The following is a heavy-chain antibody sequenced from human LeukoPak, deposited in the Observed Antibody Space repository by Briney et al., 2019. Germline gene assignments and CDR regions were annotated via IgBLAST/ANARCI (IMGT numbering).Heavy chain of an antibody. CDR2: INPSGGST. Sequence: ASVKVSCKASGYTFASYYMHWVRQAPGQGLEWMGIINPSGGSTTYAQKFQGRVTMTRDTSTSTVYMDLSSLRSEDTAVYYCARDSTPTYYSGTYYFEYWGQGTLVTASS. D-gene: IGHD1-26*01. V-gene: IGHV1-46*01. J-gene: IGHJ4*02. CDR1: GYTFASYY. CDR3: ARDSTPTYYSGTYYFEY.